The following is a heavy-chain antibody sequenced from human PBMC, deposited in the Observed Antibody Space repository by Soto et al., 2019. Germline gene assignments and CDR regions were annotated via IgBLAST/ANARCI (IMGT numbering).Heavy chain of an antibody. Sequence: PSETLSLTCAVYGGSFSGYYWSWIRQPPGKGPEWIGEINHSGSTNYNPSLKSRVTISVDRSKNQFSLKLNSVTAADTAVYFCARVIAATDTISVWFDPWGQGTLVTVSS. V-gene: IGHV4-34*01. CDR1: GGSFSGYY. D-gene: IGHD6-13*01. CDR3: ARVIAATDTISVWFDP. CDR2: INHSGST. J-gene: IGHJ5*02.